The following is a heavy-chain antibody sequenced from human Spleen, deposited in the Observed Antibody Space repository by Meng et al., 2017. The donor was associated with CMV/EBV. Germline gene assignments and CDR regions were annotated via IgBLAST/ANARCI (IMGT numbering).Heavy chain of an antibody. Sequence: GESLKISCAASGFTFSNYAMSWVRQAPGKGLQWVSSIGDSGYNRYYADSVKGRFTISRDNAKNSLYLQMNSLRAEDTAVYYCARGHAGYWGQGTLVTVSS. CDR1: GFTFSNYA. CDR3: ARGHAGY. J-gene: IGHJ4*02. CDR2: IGDSGYNR. V-gene: IGHV3-23*01. D-gene: IGHD6-13*01.